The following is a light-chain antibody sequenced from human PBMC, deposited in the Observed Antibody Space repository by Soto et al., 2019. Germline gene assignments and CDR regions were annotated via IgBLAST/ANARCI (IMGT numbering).Light chain of an antibody. Sequence: DIVMTQSPDSLAVSLGERATINCKSSQSILYSSSNKNYLTWYQQKPGQPPKLLIYWASTRESGVPDRFSGSGYRRDLTTTISSPQAEDVAVYYCQQYYGIPFTFGGGTKVEIK. CDR3: QQYYGIPFT. V-gene: IGKV4-1*01. CDR2: WAS. CDR1: QSILYSSSNKNY. J-gene: IGKJ4*01.